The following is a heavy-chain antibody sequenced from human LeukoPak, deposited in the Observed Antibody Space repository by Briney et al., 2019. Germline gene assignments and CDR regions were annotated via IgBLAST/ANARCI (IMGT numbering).Heavy chain of an antibody. CDR3: ATAPPHYYDSSGYYHPFDY. CDR1: GYTLTELS. J-gene: IGHJ4*02. V-gene: IGHV1-24*01. CDR2: FDPEDGET. D-gene: IGHD3-22*01. Sequence: ASVKVSCKVSGYTLTELSMHWVRQAPGKGLEWMGGFDPEDGETIYAQKFQGRVTMTEDTSTDTAYMELSSLRSEDTAVYYCATAPPHYYDSSGYYHPFDYWGQGTLVTVSS.